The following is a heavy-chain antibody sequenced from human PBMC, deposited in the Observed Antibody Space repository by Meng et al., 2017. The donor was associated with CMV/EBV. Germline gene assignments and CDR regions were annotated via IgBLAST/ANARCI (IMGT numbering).Heavy chain of an antibody. CDR3: AKVSGGSGSLYYFDY. J-gene: IGHJ4*02. CDR2: IRYDGSNK. D-gene: IGHD1-26*01. V-gene: IGHV3-30*02. CDR1: GFTFSSYG. Sequence: GESLKISCAASGFTFSSYGMHWVRQAPGKGLEWVAFIRYDGSNKYYADSVKGRFTISRDNCKNTLYLQMNSLRAEDTAVYYCAKVSGGSGSLYYFDYWGQGTLVTVSS.